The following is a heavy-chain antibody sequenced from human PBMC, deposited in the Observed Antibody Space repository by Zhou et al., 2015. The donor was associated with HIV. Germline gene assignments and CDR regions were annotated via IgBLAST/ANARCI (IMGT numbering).Heavy chain of an antibody. V-gene: IGHV1-69*12. CDR2: IIPIFDTA. D-gene: IGHD6-13*01. CDR1: GGTFSSYA. CDR3: ARGGVGAAAGKEPFDL. J-gene: IGHJ2*01. Sequence: QVQLVQSGAEVKKPGSSVKVSCKASGGTFSSYAISWVRQAPGQGLEWMGGIIPIFDTANYAQQFQDRVTITADESTTTAYMELSSLRSEDTAVYYCARGGVGAAAGKEPFDLWAVAPWSLSPQ.